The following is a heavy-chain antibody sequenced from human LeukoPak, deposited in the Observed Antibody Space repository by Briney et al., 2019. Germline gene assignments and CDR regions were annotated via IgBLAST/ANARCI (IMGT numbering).Heavy chain of an antibody. Sequence: SGGSLRLSCAASGFTFSSYAMHWVRQAPGKGLEYVSAISSNGGSTYYANSEKGRFTISRDNSKNTLYLQMGSLRAEDMAVYYCARGSSGWYYFDYWGQGTLVTVSS. J-gene: IGHJ4*02. CDR2: ISSNGGST. D-gene: IGHD6-19*01. CDR3: ARGSSGWYYFDY. CDR1: GFTFSSYA. V-gene: IGHV3-64*01.